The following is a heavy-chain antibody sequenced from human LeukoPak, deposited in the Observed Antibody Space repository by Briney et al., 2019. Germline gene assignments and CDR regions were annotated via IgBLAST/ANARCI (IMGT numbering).Heavy chain of an antibody. CDR3: ARGPPYSSSWFSYYYYYYMDV. J-gene: IGHJ6*03. D-gene: IGHD6-13*01. CDR1: VYTFTSYD. CDR2: MNPNSGNT. V-gene: IGHV1-8*01. Sequence: ASVKVSCKASVYTFTSYDINWVRQATGQGLEWMGWMNPNSGNTGYAQKFQGRVTMTRNTSISTAYMELSSLRSEDTAVYYCARGPPYSSSWFSYYYYYYMDVWGKGTTVTVSS.